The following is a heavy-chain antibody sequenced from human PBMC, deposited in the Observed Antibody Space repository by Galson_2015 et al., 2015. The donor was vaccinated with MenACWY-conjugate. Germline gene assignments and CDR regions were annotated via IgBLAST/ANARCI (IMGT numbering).Heavy chain of an antibody. CDR3: ASRTTNSYRGYAYGRGV. CDR1: GFTFNTNA. J-gene: IGHJ6*02. CDR2: LSRGGVST. V-gene: IGHV3-23*01. Sequence: SLRLSCAVSGFTFNTNAMNWVRQAPGKGLEWISALSRGGVSTVYADSVKGRFAISSDISKNTLYLQMNSLRAEDTAVYYCASRTTNSYRGYAYGRGVWGQGTTVAVSS. D-gene: IGHD3-22*01.